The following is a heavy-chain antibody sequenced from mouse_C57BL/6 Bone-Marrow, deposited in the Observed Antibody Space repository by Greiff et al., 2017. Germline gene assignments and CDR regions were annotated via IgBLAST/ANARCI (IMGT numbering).Heavy chain of an antibody. CDR2: IDPETGGT. CDR3: TTAVVATYSFDY. CDR1: GSTFTDYE. J-gene: IGHJ2*01. D-gene: IGHD1-1*01. V-gene: IGHV1-15*01. Sequence: VKLQQSGADLVRPGASVTLSCKASGSTFTDYEMHWVKQTPVHGLEWIGAIDPETGGTAYNQKFKGKAILTADKSSSKAYLNLRSLASEDAAVYSCTTAVVATYSFDYWGQGTTLTVSS.